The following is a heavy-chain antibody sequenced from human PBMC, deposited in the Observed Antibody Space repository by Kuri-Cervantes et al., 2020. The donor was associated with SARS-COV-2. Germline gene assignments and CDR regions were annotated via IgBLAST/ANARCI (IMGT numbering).Heavy chain of an antibody. CDR1: GGTFSNYA. Sequence: ASVKVSCKASGGTFSNYAISWVRQAPGQGLEWMGWISGYNGNTKYAQKLQGRVTMTTDTSTSTAYMELRSLRSDDTAVYYCARDFYCSSTSCSNYGMDVWGQGTTVTVSS. CDR2: ISGYNGNT. V-gene: IGHV1-18*01. D-gene: IGHD2-2*01. CDR3: ARDFYCSSTSCSNYGMDV. J-gene: IGHJ6*02.